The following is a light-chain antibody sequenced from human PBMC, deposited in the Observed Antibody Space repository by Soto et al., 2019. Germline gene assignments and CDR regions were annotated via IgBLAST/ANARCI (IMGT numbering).Light chain of an antibody. CDR1: SIDGGGYKY. J-gene: IGLJ1*01. Sequence: QSLLTHPAYVSESPGQSMTISCPGTSIDGGGYKYVSWYQHHPGKAPKLMIYDVSNRPSGVSNRFSGSKSGNTASLTISGLQAEDEADYYCSSYTSSSTLLYVFGTGTKVTIL. CDR3: SSYTSSSTLLYV. CDR2: DVS. V-gene: IGLV2-14*03.